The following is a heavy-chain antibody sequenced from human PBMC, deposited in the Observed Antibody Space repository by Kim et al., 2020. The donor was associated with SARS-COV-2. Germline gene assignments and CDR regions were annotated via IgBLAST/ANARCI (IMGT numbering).Heavy chain of an antibody. V-gene: IGHV3-43*01. CDR3: ARAIDSSGYSSYILYGMDV. D-gene: IGHD3-22*01. Sequence: KGRFTISRENSKNSLYLQMNSLRTEDTALYYCARAIDSSGYSSYILYGMDVWGQGTTVTVSS. J-gene: IGHJ6*02.